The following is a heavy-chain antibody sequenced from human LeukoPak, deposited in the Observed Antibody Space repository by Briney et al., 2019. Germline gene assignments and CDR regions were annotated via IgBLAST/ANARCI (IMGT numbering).Heavy chain of an antibody. J-gene: IGHJ4*02. Sequence: GASVKVSCKASGYTFTSYYMHWVRQAPGQGLEWMGIIKPSGGSTSYPQKFQGRVTMTRDTSTSTVYMELSSLRSEDTAVYYCAREEEGGTFDYWGQGTLVTVSS. CDR1: GYTFTSYY. CDR2: IKPSGGST. D-gene: IGHD3-16*01. CDR3: AREEEGGTFDY. V-gene: IGHV1-46*01.